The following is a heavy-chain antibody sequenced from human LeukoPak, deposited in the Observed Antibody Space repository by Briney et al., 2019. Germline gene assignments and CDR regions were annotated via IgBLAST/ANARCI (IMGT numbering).Heavy chain of an antibody. D-gene: IGHD2-2*01. CDR2: INPSGGST. V-gene: IGHV1-46*01. Sequence: GASVKVSCKASGYTFTSYYMHWVRQAPGQGLEWMGIINPSGGSTSYAQKFQGRVTMTRDTSTSTVYMELSSLRSEDTAVYYCARDLIVPAAMAGWFDPWGQGTLVTVSS. J-gene: IGHJ5*02. CDR1: GYTFTSYY. CDR3: ARDLIVPAAMAGWFDP.